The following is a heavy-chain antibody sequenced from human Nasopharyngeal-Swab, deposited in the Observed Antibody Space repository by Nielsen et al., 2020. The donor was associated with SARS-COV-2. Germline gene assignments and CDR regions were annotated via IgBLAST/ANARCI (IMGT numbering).Heavy chain of an antibody. CDR1: GFTFSDYY. J-gene: IGHJ4*02. D-gene: IGHD3-3*01. CDR2: IKQDGSEK. CDR3: ARSSRGPYYDFWSGSNYTDY. V-gene: IGHV3-7*03. Sequence: GGSLRLSCAASGFTFSDYYMSWVRQAPGKGLEWVANIKQDGSEKYYVDSVKGRFTISRDNAKNSLYLQMNSLRAEDTAVYYCARSSRGPYYDFWSGSNYTDYWGQGTLVTVSS.